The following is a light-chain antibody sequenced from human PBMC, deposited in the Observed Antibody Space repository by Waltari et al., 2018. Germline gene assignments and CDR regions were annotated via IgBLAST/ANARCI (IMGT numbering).Light chain of an antibody. J-gene: IGKJ1*01. CDR3: HQGKSNPRT. V-gene: IGKV1-39*01. CDR1: QDISSY. Sequence: DIQMSQSPSSLSASVGDRVTITCRASQDISSYLNWYQQKPGKDPKLLIYYANSLATGSLSSFSGSGSGTEFTLTISRLQPEDFAIYYCHQGKSNPRTFGQGTKVEIK. CDR2: YAN.